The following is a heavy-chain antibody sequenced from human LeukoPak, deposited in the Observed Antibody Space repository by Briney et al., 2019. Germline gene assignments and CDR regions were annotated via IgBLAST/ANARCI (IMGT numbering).Heavy chain of an antibody. J-gene: IGHJ4*02. D-gene: IGHD6-6*01. V-gene: IGHV3-30-3*01. Sequence: GESLRLSCAVSGIIFSSFAMHWVRQAPGRGLEWVAGISYDGSNKYYADSVKGRFTISRDNSKNTLYLQMNSLRGEDTAVYYCARGRGTSIAALLDYWGQGTLVTVSS. CDR2: ISYDGSNK. CDR3: ARGRGTSIAALLDY. CDR1: GIIFSSFA.